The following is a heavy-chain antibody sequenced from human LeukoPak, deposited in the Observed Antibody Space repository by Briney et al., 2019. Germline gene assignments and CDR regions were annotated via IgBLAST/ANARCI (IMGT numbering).Heavy chain of an antibody. D-gene: IGHD2-15*01. J-gene: IGHJ6*02. CDR3: ARERVVPYYYYGMDV. V-gene: IGHV3-30-3*01. CDR1: GFTFSSYA. Sequence: GGSLRLSCAASGFTFSSYAMHWVRQAPGKGLEWVAVISYDGSNKYYADSVKGRFTISRDNSKNTLYLQMNSLRAEGTAVYYCARERVVPYYYYGMDVWGQGTTVTVSS. CDR2: ISYDGSNK.